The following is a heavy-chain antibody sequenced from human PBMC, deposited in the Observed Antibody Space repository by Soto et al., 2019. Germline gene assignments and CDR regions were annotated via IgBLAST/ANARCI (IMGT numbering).Heavy chain of an antibody. Sequence: GESLKITCQVSGYSFTSYWIGWVRQMPGKGLEWMGIIYHIDSDTRYSPSFQGQVTISADRSINTAYLQWSSLKASDTAIYYCARQGYSFGYRYFDFWGPGTVVTAPQ. D-gene: IGHD5-18*01. V-gene: IGHV5-51*01. J-gene: IGHJ4*02. CDR1: GYSFTSYW. CDR2: IYHIDSDT. CDR3: ARQGYSFGYRYFDF.